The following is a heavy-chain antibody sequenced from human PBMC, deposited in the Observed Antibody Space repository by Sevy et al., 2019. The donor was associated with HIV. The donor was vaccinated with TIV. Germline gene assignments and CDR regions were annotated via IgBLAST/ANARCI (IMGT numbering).Heavy chain of an antibody. V-gene: IGHV3-48*01. CDR2: IVGSSSTI. CDR1: GFTFSIYT. CDR3: AREIVGGPFDI. J-gene: IGHJ3*02. Sequence: GGSLRLSCGASGFTFSIYTMTWVRQAPGKGLECVSYIVGSSSTIYYADSVKGRFTISRDNAKNSLYLQMNSLRAEDTAVYYCAREIVGGPFDIWGQGTMVTVSS. D-gene: IGHD1-26*01.